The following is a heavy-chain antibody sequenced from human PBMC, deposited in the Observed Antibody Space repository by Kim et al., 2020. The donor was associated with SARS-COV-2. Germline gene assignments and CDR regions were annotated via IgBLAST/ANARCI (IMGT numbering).Heavy chain of an antibody. CDR3: ARENPIMYSSSWPPTRRYYYGMDV. D-gene: IGHD6-13*01. V-gene: IGHV3-30*04. CDR1: GFTFSSYA. J-gene: IGHJ6*02. CDR2: ISYDGSNK. Sequence: GGSLRLSCAASGFTFSSYAMHWVRQAPGKGLEWVAVISYDGSNKYYADSVKGRFTISRDNSKNTLYLQMNSLRAEDTAVYYCARENPIMYSSSWPPTRRYYYGMDVWGQGTTVTVSS.